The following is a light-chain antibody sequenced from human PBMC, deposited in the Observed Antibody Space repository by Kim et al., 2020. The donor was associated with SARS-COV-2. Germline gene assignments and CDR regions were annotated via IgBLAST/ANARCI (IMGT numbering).Light chain of an antibody. V-gene: IGLV1-40*01. CDR1: SSNIGARYD. CDR2: DDT. CDR3: QSYDSSLSGGVV. Sequence: QLVLTQPPSVSGAPGQRVTISCTGTSSNIGARYDVHWYQHLPGSAPKLLIYDDTNRPSGVPDRFSGSKSGTSASLAITGLQAEDEAEYYCQSYDSSLSGGVVFGGGTQLTVL. J-gene: IGLJ2*01.